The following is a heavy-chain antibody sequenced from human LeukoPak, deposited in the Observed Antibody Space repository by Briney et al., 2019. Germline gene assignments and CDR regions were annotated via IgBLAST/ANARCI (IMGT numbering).Heavy chain of an antibody. J-gene: IGHJ2*01. CDR1: GFTFSDYY. CDR2: ISSSGSTI. V-gene: IGHV3-11*01. Sequence: PGGSLRLSCAASGFTFSDYYMSWIRQAPGKGLEWVSYISSSGSTIYYADSVKGRFTISRDNAKNSLYLQMNSLRAEDTAVNYCARDRRHLRGYFDLWGRGTLVTVSS. CDR3: ARDRRHLRGYFDL.